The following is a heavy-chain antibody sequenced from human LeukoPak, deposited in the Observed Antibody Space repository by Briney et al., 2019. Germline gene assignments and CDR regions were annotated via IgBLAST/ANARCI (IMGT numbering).Heavy chain of an antibody. CDR3: ARQRGIAAAGFGDWFDP. CDR1: GGSISSYY. V-gene: IGHV4-59*08. Sequence: SETLSLTCTVSGGSISSYYWSWIRQPPGKGLEWIGYIYYSGSTNYNPSLKSRVTISVDTSKNQFSLKLSSVTAADTAVYYCARQRGIAAAGFGDWFDPWGQGTLVTVSS. D-gene: IGHD6-13*01. CDR2: IYYSGST. J-gene: IGHJ5*02.